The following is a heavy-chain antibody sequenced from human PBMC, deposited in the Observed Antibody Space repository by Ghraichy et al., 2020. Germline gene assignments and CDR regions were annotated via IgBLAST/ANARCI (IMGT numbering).Heavy chain of an antibody. V-gene: IGHV4-59*01. D-gene: IGHD1-26*01. CDR1: GGSISSYY. CDR2: IYYSGST. J-gene: IGHJ4*02. CDR3: ARCKRGSYLHQTPGAFDY. Sequence: SETLSLTCTVSGGSISSYYWSWIRQPPGKGLEWIGYIYYSGSTNYNPSLKSRVTISVDTSKNQFSLKLSSVTAADTAVYYCARCKRGSYLHQTPGAFDYWGQGTLVTVSS.